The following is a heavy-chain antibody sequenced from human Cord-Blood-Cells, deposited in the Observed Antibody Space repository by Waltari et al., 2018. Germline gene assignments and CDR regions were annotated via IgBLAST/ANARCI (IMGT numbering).Heavy chain of an antibody. CDR3: AGIAAAGNDAFDI. J-gene: IGHJ3*02. Sequence: EVQLVESGGGLVQPGGSLRLSCAASGFTVSSNYMSWVRQAPGKGVEWGSVIYSGGSTYYADSVKGRFTISRHNSKNTLYLQMNSLRAEDTAVYYCAGIAAAGNDAFDIWGQGTMVTVSS. CDR2: IYSGGST. CDR1: GFTVSSNY. D-gene: IGHD6-13*01. V-gene: IGHV3-53*04.